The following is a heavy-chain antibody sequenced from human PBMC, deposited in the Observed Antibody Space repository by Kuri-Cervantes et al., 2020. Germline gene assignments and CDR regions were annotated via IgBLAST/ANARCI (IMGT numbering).Heavy chain of an antibody. CDR3: ARAGQFIPVAGRDAFDI. J-gene: IGHJ3*02. Sequence: GSLRLSCTVSGGSISSYFWSWIRQPPGKGLEWIGYIYSSGSTNYNPSLKSRVTISLDTSKNQFSLKLTSVTATDTAVYFCARAGQFIPVAGRDAFDIWGQGTLVTVSS. CDR1: GGSISSYF. D-gene: IGHD6-19*01. CDR2: IYSSGST. V-gene: IGHV4-59*12.